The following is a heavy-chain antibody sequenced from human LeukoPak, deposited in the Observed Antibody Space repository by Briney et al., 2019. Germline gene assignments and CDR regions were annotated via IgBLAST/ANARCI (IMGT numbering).Heavy chain of an antibody. J-gene: IGHJ4*02. Sequence: SETLSLTCTVSGGSISSYYWSWIRQPPGKGLEWIGYIYYSGSTNYNPSLKSRVTISVDTSKNQFSLKLSSVTAADTAVYYCARRRRYDSSGPDYWGQGTLVTVSS. V-gene: IGHV4-59*12. D-gene: IGHD3-22*01. CDR2: IYYSGST. CDR3: ARRRRYDSSGPDY. CDR1: GGSISSYY.